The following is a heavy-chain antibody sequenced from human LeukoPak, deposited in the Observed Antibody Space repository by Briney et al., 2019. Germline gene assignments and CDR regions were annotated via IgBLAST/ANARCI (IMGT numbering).Heavy chain of an antibody. CDR1: GFTFSSYS. V-gene: IGHV3-21*01. CDR2: ISSSSSSI. CDR3: ATGGYCSGGSCYSDAFDI. Sequence: GGSLRLSCAASGFTFSSYSMNWVRQAPGKGLEWVSSISSSSSSIYYADSVKGRFTISRDNAKNSLYLQMNSLRAEDTAVYYCATGGYCSGGSCYSDAFDIWGQGTMVTVSS. J-gene: IGHJ3*02. D-gene: IGHD2-15*01.